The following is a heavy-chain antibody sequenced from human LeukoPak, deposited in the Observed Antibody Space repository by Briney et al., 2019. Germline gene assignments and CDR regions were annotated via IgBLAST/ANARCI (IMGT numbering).Heavy chain of an antibody. J-gene: IGHJ4*02. CDR3: AKDVFELYDIYDH. Sequence: PGGSLRLSCAASGFTFSSYAMHWVRQAPGKGLEWVSAISGNGGSTFDADSVKGRFTISRDNSKNTLYLQMNSLRAEDTAIYYCAKDVFELYDIYDHWGQGTLVTVSS. V-gene: IGHV3-23*01. D-gene: IGHD3-9*01. CDR2: ISGNGGST. CDR1: GFTFSSYA.